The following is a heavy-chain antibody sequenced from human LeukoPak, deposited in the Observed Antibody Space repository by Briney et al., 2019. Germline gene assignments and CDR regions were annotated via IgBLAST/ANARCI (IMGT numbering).Heavy chain of an antibody. CDR2: ISGRGGST. CDR3: AKWGDPAMVYYCYYGMDV. D-gene: IGHD5-18*01. V-gene: IGHV3-23*01. J-gene: IGHJ6*04. CDR1: GFTFSSYA. Sequence: GGSLRLSCAASGFTFSSYAMSWVRQAAGKGLGWVAAISGRGGSTYYADSVKGRFTISRDNSKNTLYLQMHSLSAEDTAVYYCAKWGDPAMVYYCYYGMDVWGKGTTVTVSS.